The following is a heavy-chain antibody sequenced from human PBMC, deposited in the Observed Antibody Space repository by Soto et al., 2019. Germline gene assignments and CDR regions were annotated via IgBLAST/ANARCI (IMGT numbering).Heavy chain of an antibody. CDR3: ARGEFSVVRGVIRHYYYGMDV. CDR1: GFTFSSYD. CDR2: IGTAGDT. Sequence: GGSLRLSCAASGFTFSSYDMHWVRQATGKGLEWVSAIGTAGDTYYPGSVKGRFTIPRENAKNSLYLQMNSLRAEDTAVYYCARGEFSVVRGVIRHYYYGMDVWGQGTTVTVSS. J-gene: IGHJ6*02. V-gene: IGHV3-13*01. D-gene: IGHD3-10*01.